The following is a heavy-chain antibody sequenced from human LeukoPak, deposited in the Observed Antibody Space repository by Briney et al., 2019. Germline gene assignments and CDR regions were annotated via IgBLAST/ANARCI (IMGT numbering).Heavy chain of an antibody. Sequence: GGSLRLSCAASGFPFSSYSMNWVRQAPGKGLEWVSSISSSSSYIYYADSVKGRFTISRDNAKNSLYLQMNSLRAEDTAVYYCARYARPSSSWRDDFDIWGQGTMVTVSS. CDR1: GFPFSSYS. J-gene: IGHJ3*02. CDR2: ISSSSSYI. D-gene: IGHD6-13*01. CDR3: ARYARPSSSWRDDFDI. V-gene: IGHV3-21*01.